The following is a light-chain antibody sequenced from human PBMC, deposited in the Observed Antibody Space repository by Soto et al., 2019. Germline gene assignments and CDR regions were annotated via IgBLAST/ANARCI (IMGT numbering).Light chain of an antibody. CDR2: AAS. CDR1: QDISNY. CDR3: QQSYSTWT. V-gene: IGKV1-39*01. Sequence: DIQMTQSPSSLSSSVGDIVTITCQASQDISNYLNWYQQKPGRAPKLLIYAASNLESGVPSRFSGSGSGTDFTLTISSLQPEDFATYYCQQSYSTWTFGQGTKVDI. J-gene: IGKJ1*01.